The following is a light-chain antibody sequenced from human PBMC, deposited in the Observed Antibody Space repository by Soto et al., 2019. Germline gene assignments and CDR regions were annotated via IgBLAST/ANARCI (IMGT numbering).Light chain of an antibody. CDR2: GAS. Sequence: EIVMTQSPATVSLSPGERATLSCRASQRVSRYLAWYQQKPGQAPRLLIYGASTRATGIPARFSGSGSGTEFTLTISSLQSEDFAVYYCQQYSNWPPYSFGQGTKVDIK. CDR3: QQYSNWPPYS. V-gene: IGKV3-15*01. J-gene: IGKJ2*03. CDR1: QRVSRY.